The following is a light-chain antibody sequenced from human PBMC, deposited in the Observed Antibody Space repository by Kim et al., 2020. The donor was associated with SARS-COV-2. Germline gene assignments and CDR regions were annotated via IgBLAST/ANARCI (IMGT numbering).Light chain of an antibody. J-gene: IGKJ4*01. V-gene: IGKV3-20*01. CDR3: QQYGDSLT. CDR2: GAS. CDR1: QSISSNY. Sequence: ENILTQSPGTLSLSPGERATLSCRASQSISSNYLVWYQQKPGQAPRVLIYGASSRATGIPDRFSGSGSGTDFTLTISRLEPEDFAVYYCQQYGDSLTFGGGTKLEI.